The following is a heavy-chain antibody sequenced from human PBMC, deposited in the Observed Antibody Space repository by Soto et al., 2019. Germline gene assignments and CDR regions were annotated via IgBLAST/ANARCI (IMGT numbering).Heavy chain of an antibody. CDR1: GFTFSSYG. Sequence: QVQLVESGGGVVQPGRSLRLSCAASGFTFSSYGMHWVRQAPGKGLEWVAVIWYDGSNKYYADSVKGRFTISRDNSKNPLYLQINSLRAEDTAVYYCARVPSGYYFDYWGQGTLVTVSS. CDR2: IWYDGSNK. CDR3: ARVPSGYYFDY. V-gene: IGHV3-33*01. J-gene: IGHJ4*02. D-gene: IGHD3-22*01.